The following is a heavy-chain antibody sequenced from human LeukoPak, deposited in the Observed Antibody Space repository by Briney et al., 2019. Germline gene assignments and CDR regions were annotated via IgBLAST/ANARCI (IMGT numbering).Heavy chain of an antibody. V-gene: IGHV3-48*01. Sequence: GGSLRLSCAVSGFTFSTYSMNWVRQAPGKGLEWVSYISSGSTTIYYPDSVKGRFTVSRDNAKSSLYLQMNSLGAEDTAVYYCAKTRPLDSSSWSHGDYWGQGTLVTVSS. J-gene: IGHJ4*02. CDR1: GFTFSTYS. CDR3: AKTRPLDSSSWSHGDY. D-gene: IGHD6-13*01. CDR2: ISSGSTTI.